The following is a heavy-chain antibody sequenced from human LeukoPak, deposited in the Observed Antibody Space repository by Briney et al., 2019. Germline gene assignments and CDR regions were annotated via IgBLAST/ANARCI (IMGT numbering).Heavy chain of an antibody. J-gene: IGHJ6*03. Sequence: PSETLSLTCTVSGGSISSGSYYWSWIRQPAGKGLEWFGRIYTSGSINYNPSLKSRVTISVDTSKNQFSLKLSSVTAADTAVYYCARGTPKVYYYYYMDVWGKGTTVTVSS. D-gene: IGHD2-15*01. CDR3: ARGTPKVYYYYYMDV. CDR2: IYTSGSI. CDR1: GGSISSGSYY. V-gene: IGHV4-61*02.